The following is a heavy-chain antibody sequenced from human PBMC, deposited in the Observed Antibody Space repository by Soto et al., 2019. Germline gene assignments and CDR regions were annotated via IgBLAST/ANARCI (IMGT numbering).Heavy chain of an antibody. Sequence: EVQLVESGGGLVQPGGSLRLSCAASGFTFSSYEMNWVRQAPGKGLEWVSYISSSGSTIYYADSVKGRFTISRDNAKNSLYLQMNSLRAEDTAVYYCARAPPHSYDSSGYSWYFDLWGRGTLVTVSS. CDR1: GFTFSSYE. V-gene: IGHV3-48*03. CDR2: ISSSGSTI. CDR3: ARAPPHSYDSSGYSWYFDL. J-gene: IGHJ2*01. D-gene: IGHD3-22*01.